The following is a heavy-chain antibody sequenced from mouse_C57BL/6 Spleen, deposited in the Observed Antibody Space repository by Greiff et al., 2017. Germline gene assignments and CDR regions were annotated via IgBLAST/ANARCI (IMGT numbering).Heavy chain of an antibody. CDR3: ASYYGKGAMDY. CDR2: ISYDGSN. J-gene: IGHJ4*01. V-gene: IGHV3-6*01. CDR1: GYSITSGYY. Sequence: EVQRVESGPGLVKPSQSLSLTCSVPGYSITSGYYWNWIRQFPGNKLEWMGYISYDGSNNYNPSLKNRISITRDTSKNQFFLKLNSVTTEDTATYYCASYYGKGAMDYWGQGTSVTVSS. D-gene: IGHD2-1*01.